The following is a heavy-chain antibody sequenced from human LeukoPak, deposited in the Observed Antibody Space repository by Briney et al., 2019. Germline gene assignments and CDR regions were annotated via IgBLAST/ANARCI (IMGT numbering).Heavy chain of an antibody. CDR3: AGDGLPYYNFWSGYPY. J-gene: IGHJ4*02. V-gene: IGHV3-20*04. D-gene: IGHD3-3*01. Sequence: PGGSLRLSCVASGFIFDNYGLSWVRQVPGKGLEWVSGINWNGDSTGYVDSVEGRFTISRDNAKNSLYLQMNSLRAEDTAFYYCAGDGLPYYNFWSGYPYWGQGILVTVSS. CDR2: INWNGDST. CDR1: GFIFDNYG.